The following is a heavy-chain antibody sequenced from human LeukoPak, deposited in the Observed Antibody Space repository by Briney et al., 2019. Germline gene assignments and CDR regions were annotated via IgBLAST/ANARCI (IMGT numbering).Heavy chain of an antibody. D-gene: IGHD3-22*01. CDR2: VYIGGSA. J-gene: IGHJ4*02. CDR1: GASISSGTYY. Sequence: PSETLSLTCAVSGASISSGTYYWSWIRQPAGKGLEWIGRVYIGGSANYSPSLKSRVTISVETSKNQFSLTLSSVTAADTAVYYSASSLYYYDSSGYYTENFDYWGQGTLVTVSS. V-gene: IGHV4-61*02. CDR3: ASSLYYYDSSGYYTENFDY.